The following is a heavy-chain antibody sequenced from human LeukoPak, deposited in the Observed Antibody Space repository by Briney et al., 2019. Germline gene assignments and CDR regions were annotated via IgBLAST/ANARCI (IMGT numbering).Heavy chain of an antibody. CDR2: INHSGST. CDR1: GGSFSGYY. CDR3: ARVDYGDYSKDFDY. D-gene: IGHD4-17*01. J-gene: IGHJ4*02. V-gene: IGHV4-34*01. Sequence: SETLSLTCAVYGGSFSGYYWSWIRQPPGKGLEWIGEINHSGSTNYNPSLKSRVTISVDTSKNQFSLKLSPVTAADTAVYYCARVDYGDYSKDFDYWGQGTLVTVSS.